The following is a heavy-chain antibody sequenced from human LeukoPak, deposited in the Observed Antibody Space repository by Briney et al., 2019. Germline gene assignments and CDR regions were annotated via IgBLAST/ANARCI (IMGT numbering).Heavy chain of an antibody. CDR1: GFSFSDYV. V-gene: IGHV3-30*02. Sequence: GGSLRLSCAASGFSFSDYVMHWVRQAPGKGLEWVAFIRYEGSNKYYADSVKGRFTISRDNSKNTLYLQMNSLRAEDTAVYYCAKEEYCSSTSCYTADYFQHWGQGTLVTVSS. J-gene: IGHJ1*01. CDR2: IRYEGSNK. D-gene: IGHD2-2*02. CDR3: AKEEYCSSTSCYTADYFQH.